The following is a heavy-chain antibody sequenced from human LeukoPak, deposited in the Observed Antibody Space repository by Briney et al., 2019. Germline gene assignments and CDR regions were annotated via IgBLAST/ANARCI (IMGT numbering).Heavy chain of an antibody. CDR3: AKDKGGYCSSTSCSNDY. D-gene: IGHD2-2*01. CDR2: ISWNSGSI. CDR1: GSTFDDYA. J-gene: IGHJ4*02. V-gene: IGHV3-9*01. Sequence: PGGSLRLSCAASGSTFDDYAMHWVRQAPGKGLEWVSGISWNSGSIGYADSVKGRFTISRDNAKNSLYLQMNSLRAEDTALYYCAKDKGGYCSSTSCSNDYWGQGTLVTVSS.